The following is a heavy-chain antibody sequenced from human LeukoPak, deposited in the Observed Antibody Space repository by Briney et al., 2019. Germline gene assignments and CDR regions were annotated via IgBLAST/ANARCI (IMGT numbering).Heavy chain of an antibody. D-gene: IGHD6-19*01. CDR2: IYYSGST. CDR3: AMNGAAVAGRDAFDI. V-gene: IGHV4-39*01. Sequence: SETLSLTCTVSGGSISSSSYYWDWIRQPPGKGLEWIGSIYYSGSTYYNPSLKSRVTISVDTSKNQFSLKLSSVTAADTAVYYCAMNGAAVAGRDAFDIWGQGTMVTVSS. CDR1: GGSISSSSYY. J-gene: IGHJ3*02.